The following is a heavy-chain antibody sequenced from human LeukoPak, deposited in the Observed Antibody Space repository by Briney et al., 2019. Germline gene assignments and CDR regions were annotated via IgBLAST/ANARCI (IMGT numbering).Heavy chain of an antibody. D-gene: IGHD2-15*01. CDR3: ARDGDITPTDV. V-gene: IGHV3-23*01. CDR2: IGAGGTGT. CDR1: GFTFSSYA. Sequence: GGSLRLSCAASGFTFSSYAMSWVRQAPGKGLEWVSGIGAGGTGTYYADSVKGRFTISGDNSKTTLYLQMNSLRAEDTAVYYCARDGDITPTDVWGQGTTVTVSS. J-gene: IGHJ6*02.